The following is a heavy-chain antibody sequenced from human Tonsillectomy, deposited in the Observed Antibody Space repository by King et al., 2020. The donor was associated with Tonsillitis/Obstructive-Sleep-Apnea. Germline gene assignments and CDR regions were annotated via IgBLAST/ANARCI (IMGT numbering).Heavy chain of an antibody. CDR3: ARMPDDFWSGYYTN. Sequence: VQLVESGAEVKKPGASVKVSCKASGYTFTSYGISWVRQAPGQGLEWMGWISAYNGNTNYAQKLQGRVTMTTDTSTSTAYIELRSLISDDTAVYYCARMPDDFWSGYYTNWGQGTLVTVSS. D-gene: IGHD3-3*01. CDR2: ISAYNGNT. V-gene: IGHV1-18*01. CDR1: GYTFTSYG. J-gene: IGHJ4*02.